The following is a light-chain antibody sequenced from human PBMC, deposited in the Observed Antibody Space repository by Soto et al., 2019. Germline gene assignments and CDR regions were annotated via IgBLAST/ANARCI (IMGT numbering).Light chain of an antibody. CDR2: AAS. J-gene: IGKJ3*01. Sequence: DLQMTQSPSSLSASVGDRVTITCRASQGISNYVAWYQQKPGKPPKLLIYAASTLQSGVPSRFSGSGSGTDFTLTINSLQPEDVATYSCQKYSSVPVFGPGTKVDIK. CDR1: QGISNY. V-gene: IGKV1-27*01. CDR3: QKYSSVPV.